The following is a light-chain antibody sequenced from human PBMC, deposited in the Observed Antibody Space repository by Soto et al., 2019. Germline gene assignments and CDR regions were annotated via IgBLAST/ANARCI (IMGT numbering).Light chain of an antibody. J-gene: IGKJ5*01. V-gene: IGKV1-5*01. CDR2: DAS. CDR1: QTISNW. CDR3: QQYNTYSPNT. Sequence: DIQMTQSPSTLSVSVGDRVTITCRASQTISNWLAWYQQKAGKAPKLLIYDASNLESGVPSRFSGSQSETEFTLTISSLQPDDFATYYCQQYNTYSPNTFGQGTRLEIK.